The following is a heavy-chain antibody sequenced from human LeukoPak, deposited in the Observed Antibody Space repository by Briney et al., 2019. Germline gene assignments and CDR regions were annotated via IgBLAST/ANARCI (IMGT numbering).Heavy chain of an antibody. J-gene: IGHJ5*02. CDR3: ASTHHYYGSGSYYNRDWFDP. Sequence: ASVKVSCKASGYTFTNYAMNWVRQAPGQGLEWMGWINTNTGNPTYAQGFTGRFVFSLDTSVSTAYLQISSLKAEDTAVYYCASTHHYYGSGSYYNRDWFDPWGQGTLVTVSS. D-gene: IGHD3-10*01. V-gene: IGHV7-4-1*02. CDR2: INTNTGNP. CDR1: GYTFTNYA.